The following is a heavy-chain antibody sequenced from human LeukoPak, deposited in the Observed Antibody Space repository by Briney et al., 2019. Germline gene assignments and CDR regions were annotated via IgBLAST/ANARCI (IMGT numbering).Heavy chain of an antibody. D-gene: IGHD6-19*01. Sequence: GGSLRLSCAASGFTFSSYEMNWVGQAPGKGLEWVSYISSSGSTIYYADSVKGRFTISRDNAKNSLYLQMNSLRAEDTAVYYCARDKGIAVAGDAFDIWGQGTMVTVSS. CDR2: ISSSGSTI. CDR3: ARDKGIAVAGDAFDI. CDR1: GFTFSSYE. V-gene: IGHV3-48*03. J-gene: IGHJ3*02.